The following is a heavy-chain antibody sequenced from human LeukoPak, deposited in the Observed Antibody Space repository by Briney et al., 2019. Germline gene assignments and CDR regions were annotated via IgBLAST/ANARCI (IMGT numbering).Heavy chain of an antibody. D-gene: IGHD4-17*01. CDR2: IYRSGST. Sequence: SETLSLTCSGSNYSISNSLYWCWLRQPPGKGLEWIGSIYRSGSTFYNPSLKRRVTISLDTSTNQSSLKLSSVTAADTAVYFCARGTYGYYMDVWGKGTTVTVSS. CDR3: ARGTYGYYMDV. J-gene: IGHJ6*03. V-gene: IGHV4-38-2*02. CDR1: NYSISNSLY.